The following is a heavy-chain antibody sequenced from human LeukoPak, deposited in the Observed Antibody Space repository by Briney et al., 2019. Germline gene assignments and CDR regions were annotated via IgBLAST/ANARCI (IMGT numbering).Heavy chain of an antibody. J-gene: IGHJ4*02. CDR2: ITSTGGNT. CDR3: VIVRGYFDSSGTDY. V-gene: IGHV3-64D*06. Sequence: GGSLRLSCSASGFTFSSYTVHWVRQAPGKGLEFVSSITSTGGNTYYADSVTGRFTLSRENSKNTLYLQMSSLRAEDTAVYYCVIVRGYFDSSGTDYWGQGTLVTVSS. CDR1: GFTFSSYT. D-gene: IGHD3-9*01.